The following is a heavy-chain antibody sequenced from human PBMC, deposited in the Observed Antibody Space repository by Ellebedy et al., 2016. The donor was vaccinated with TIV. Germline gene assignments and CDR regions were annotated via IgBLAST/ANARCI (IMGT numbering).Heavy chain of an antibody. D-gene: IGHD1-26*01. CDR1: GGSVSSGSYY. J-gene: IGHJ4*02. Sequence: SETLSLXCTVSGGSVSSGSYYWSWIRQPPGKGLEWIGEINHSGSTNYNPSLKSRVTISVDTSKNQFSLKLSSVTAADTAVYYCARKTSPAGIVGATTLDYWGQGTLVTVSS. CDR3: ARKTSPAGIVGATTLDY. V-gene: IGHV4-61*01. CDR2: INHSGST.